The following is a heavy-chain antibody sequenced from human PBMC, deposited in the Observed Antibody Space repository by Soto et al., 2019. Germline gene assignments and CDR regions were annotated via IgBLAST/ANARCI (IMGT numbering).Heavy chain of an antibody. CDR1: GYTFTSYY. CDR2: INPSGGST. Sequence: ASVQVSSKASGYTFTSYYMHWVRQAPGQGLEWMGIINPSGGSTSYAQKFQGRVTMTRDTSTSTVYMELSSLRSEDTAVYYCARDVPLTYYDFWSGFYYYGMDVWGQGTTVTVSS. D-gene: IGHD3-3*01. J-gene: IGHJ6*02. V-gene: IGHV1-46*01. CDR3: ARDVPLTYYDFWSGFYYYGMDV.